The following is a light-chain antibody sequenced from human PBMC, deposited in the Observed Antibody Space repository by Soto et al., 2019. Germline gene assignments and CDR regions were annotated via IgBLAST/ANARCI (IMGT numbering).Light chain of an antibody. Sequence: QSGLTQPASVSGSPGQAITISCTGTSRDVGGYNYVSWYQQHPGKAPKLMIYEVSNRPSGVSHRFSGSKSGNTASLTISGLQAEDEADYYCTSYTSSSTPVFGTGTKVTVL. J-gene: IGLJ1*01. V-gene: IGLV2-14*01. CDR1: SRDVGGYNY. CDR2: EVS. CDR3: TSYTSSSTPV.